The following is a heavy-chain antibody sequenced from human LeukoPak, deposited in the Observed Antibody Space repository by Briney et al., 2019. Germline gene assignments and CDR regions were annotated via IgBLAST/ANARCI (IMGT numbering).Heavy chain of an antibody. J-gene: IGHJ6*02. CDR2: IRGSGGST. D-gene: IGHD3-10*01. Sequence: GGSLRLSCAASGFTFSSYAMSWARQAPGKGLEWVSAIRGSGGSTYYADSVKGRFTISRDNSKNTLYLQMNSLRAEDTAVYYCAKDSFIWFGELSYYYGMDVWGQGTTVTVSS. CDR3: AKDSFIWFGELSYYYGMDV. V-gene: IGHV3-23*01. CDR1: GFTFSSYA.